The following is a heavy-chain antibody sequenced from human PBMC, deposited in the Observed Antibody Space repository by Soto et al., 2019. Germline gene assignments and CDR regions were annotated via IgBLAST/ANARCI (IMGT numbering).Heavy chain of an antibody. D-gene: IGHD4-17*01. CDR3: AKSPRSNYGDYSPYYMDV. Sequence: EVQLLESGGGLVQPGGSLRLSCAASGFTFSSYAMSWVRQAPGKGLEWVSGISGSGGSTHYADSVKGRFTISRDNSKNTLSLQMDNLTAEDTAVYYCAKSPRSNYGDYSPYYMDVWGKGTTVTVSS. V-gene: IGHV3-23*01. J-gene: IGHJ6*03. CDR2: ISGSGGST. CDR1: GFTFSSYA.